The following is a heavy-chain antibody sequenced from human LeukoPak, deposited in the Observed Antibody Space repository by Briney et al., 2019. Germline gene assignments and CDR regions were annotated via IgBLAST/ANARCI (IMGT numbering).Heavy chain of an antibody. J-gene: IGHJ4*02. CDR1: GFTFSTYW. D-gene: IGHD3-22*01. Sequence: GGSLRLSCAASGFTFSTYWMHWVRQAPGQGLVWVSRIISDGSSTSYADSVKGRFTISRDNAKNTLYVQMNSLRAEDTAVYYCAREYYDRRGYFLLHYFDHWGQGTLVTVSS. V-gene: IGHV3-74*01. CDR2: IISDGSST. CDR3: AREYYDRRGYFLLHYFDH.